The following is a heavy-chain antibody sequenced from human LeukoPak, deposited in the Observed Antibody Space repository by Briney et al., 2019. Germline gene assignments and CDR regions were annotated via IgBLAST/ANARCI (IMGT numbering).Heavy chain of an antibody. CDR3: ARGHRIQLWLGDYYYYYGMDV. Sequence: SEILSLTCTVSGGSISSYYWNWIRQPPGKGLEWIGYIYYSGSTNYNPSLKSRVTISVDTSKNQFSLKLSSVTAADTAVYYCARGHRIQLWLGDYYYYYGMDVWGQGTTVTVSS. CDR2: IYYSGST. D-gene: IGHD5-18*01. J-gene: IGHJ6*02. CDR1: GGSISSYY. V-gene: IGHV4-59*12.